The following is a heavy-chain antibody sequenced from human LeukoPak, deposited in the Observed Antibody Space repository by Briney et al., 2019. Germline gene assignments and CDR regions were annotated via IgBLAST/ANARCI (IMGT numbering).Heavy chain of an antibody. CDR2: IYPGDSDT. J-gene: IGHJ4*02. CDR1: EYSFTSYW. CDR3: ARRIYRNNWAFDY. V-gene: IGHV5-51*01. D-gene: IGHD1-1*01. Sequence: GESLKISWKGSEYSFTSYWIGWVRQMPGKGLEWMGIIYPGDSDTRYSPSFQGQVTISADKSISTAYLQWSSLKASDTAMYYCARRIYRNNWAFDYWGQGTLVTVSS.